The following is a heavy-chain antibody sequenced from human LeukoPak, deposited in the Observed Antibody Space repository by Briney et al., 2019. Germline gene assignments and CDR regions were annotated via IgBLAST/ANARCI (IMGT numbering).Heavy chain of an antibody. V-gene: IGHV1-46*01. CDR2: INPSGGST. CDR1: GYTFTSYY. CDR3: TRLSQYYDILTGSKHFQH. Sequence: ASVKVSCKASGYTFTSYYMHWVRQAPGQGLEWMGIINPSGGSTSYAQKFQGRVTMTRDTSTSTVYMELSSLRSEDTAVYYCTRLSQYYDILTGSKHFQHWGQGTLVTVSS. J-gene: IGHJ1*01. D-gene: IGHD3-9*01.